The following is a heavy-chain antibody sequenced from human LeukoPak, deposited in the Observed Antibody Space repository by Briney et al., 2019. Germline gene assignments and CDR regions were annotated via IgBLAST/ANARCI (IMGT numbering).Heavy chain of an antibody. CDR2: ISSSSRYI. CDR3: ARGKTTAGLGY. V-gene: IGHV3-21*01. D-gene: IGHD4-17*01. J-gene: IGHJ4*02. CDR1: GFTFSSYS. Sequence: GGSLRLSCAASGFTFSSYSMNWVRQAPGKGLEWVSSISSSSRYIYYADSVKGRFTISRDNAKNSLYLQMNSLRAEDTAVYYCARGKTTAGLGYWGQGTLVTVSS.